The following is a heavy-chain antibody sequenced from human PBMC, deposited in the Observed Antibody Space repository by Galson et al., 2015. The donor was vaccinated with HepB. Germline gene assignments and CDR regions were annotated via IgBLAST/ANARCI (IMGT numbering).Heavy chain of an antibody. CDR1: GYTFSSYD. D-gene: IGHD2-15*01. V-gene: IGHV1-8*02. CDR3: ARGAPPLVGYCSGGSCPYFDY. J-gene: IGHJ4*02. Sequence: QSGAEVKKPGASVKVSCKASGYTFSSYDINWVRQATGQGLEWMGWMNPNSGNTGYAQKFQGRVTMTRNTSISTAYMELSSLRSEDTAVYYCARGAPPLVGYCSGGSCPYFDYWGQGAPVTVSS. CDR2: MNPNSGNT.